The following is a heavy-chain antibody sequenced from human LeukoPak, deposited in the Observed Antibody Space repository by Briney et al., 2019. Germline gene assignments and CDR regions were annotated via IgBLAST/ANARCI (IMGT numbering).Heavy chain of an antibody. D-gene: IGHD2-2*01. J-gene: IGHJ4*02. V-gene: IGHV4-61*02. Sequence: PSQTLSLTCTVSGGSISSGSYYWSWIRQPAGKGLEWIGRIYTSGSTNYNPSLKSRVTISVDTSKNQFSLNLSSVTAADTAVYYCARGYCSSTSCYLDHWGQGTLVTVSS. CDR1: GGSISSGSYY. CDR3: ARGYCSSTSCYLDH. CDR2: IYTSGST.